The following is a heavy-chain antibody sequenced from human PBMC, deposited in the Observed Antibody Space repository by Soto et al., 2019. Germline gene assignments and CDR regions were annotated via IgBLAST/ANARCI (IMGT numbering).Heavy chain of an antibody. CDR1: GRSISSGGYY. CDR3: ARHEYSSSTVDY. J-gene: IGHJ4*02. CDR2: IYYSGST. V-gene: IGHV4-31*03. Sequence: QVQLQESGPGLVKPSQTLSLTCTVSGRSISSGGYYWSWIRQHPGKGLEWIGHIYYSGSTYYNPSLKSRVTISVDTSKNQFSLKLSSVTAADTAVYYCARHEYSSSTVDYWGQGTLVTVSS. D-gene: IGHD6-6*01.